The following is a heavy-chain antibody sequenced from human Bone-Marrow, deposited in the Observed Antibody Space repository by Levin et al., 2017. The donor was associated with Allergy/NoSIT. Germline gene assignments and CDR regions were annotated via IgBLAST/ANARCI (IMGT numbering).Heavy chain of an antibody. CDR1: AFPFHNYA. D-gene: IGHD1-26*01. J-gene: IGHJ4*02. CDR2: TSFDGSTS. Sequence: GESLKISCATSAFPFHNYAFHWVRQAPGKGLEWVGVTSFDGSTSYYAHSVKGRFTISRDNSKKTLYLQMDSLTSEDTAIYYCAREWGVGVNDPYLDHWGQGTLVTVSS. CDR3: AREWGVGVNDPYLDH. V-gene: IGHV3-30*04.